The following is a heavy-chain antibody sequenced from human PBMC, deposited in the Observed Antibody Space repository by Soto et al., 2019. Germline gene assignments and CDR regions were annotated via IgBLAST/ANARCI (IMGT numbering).Heavy chain of an antibody. CDR3: AKPYYYGSGSYGGFDY. Sequence: EVQLLESGGALVQPGGSLRVSCTASGFTFSNYAMSWLRQTPGKGLEWVSAIGSSGDGTYYADSVKGRFTISRDISRNTLYLQMNRLRAEDTAIYFCAKPYYYGSGSYGGFDYWGQGTLVTVSS. CDR2: IGSSGDGT. D-gene: IGHD3-10*01. J-gene: IGHJ4*02. V-gene: IGHV3-23*01. CDR1: GFTFSNYA.